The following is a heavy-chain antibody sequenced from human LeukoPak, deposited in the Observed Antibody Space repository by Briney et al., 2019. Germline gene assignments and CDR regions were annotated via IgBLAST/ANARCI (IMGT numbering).Heavy chain of an antibody. Sequence: PSETLSLTCTVSGGSISSYYWSWIRQPPGKGLEWIGYIYYSGSTNYNPSLKSRVTISVDTSKNQFSLELSSVTAADTAVYYCARVAAALLLSAFDIWGQGTMVTVSS. J-gene: IGHJ3*02. CDR3: ARVAAALLLSAFDI. CDR1: GGSISSYY. CDR2: IYYSGST. V-gene: IGHV4-59*08. D-gene: IGHD6-13*01.